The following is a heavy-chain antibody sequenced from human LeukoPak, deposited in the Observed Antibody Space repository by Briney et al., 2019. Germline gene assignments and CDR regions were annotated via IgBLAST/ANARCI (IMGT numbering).Heavy chain of an antibody. CDR3: ARGYSSGWSDY. D-gene: IGHD6-19*01. V-gene: IGHV1-46*01. Sequence: ASVKVSCKAAGYTFTTYYIHWVRQAPGQRPEWMGIINPGGGSTSYTQKFQGRVTMTSDTSTSTVYMELSSLRSEDTAVYYCARGYSSGWSDYWGQGTLVTASS. J-gene: IGHJ4*02. CDR2: INPGGGST. CDR1: GYTFTTYY.